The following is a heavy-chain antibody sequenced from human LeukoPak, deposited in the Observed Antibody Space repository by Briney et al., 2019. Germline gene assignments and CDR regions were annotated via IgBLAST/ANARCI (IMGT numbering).Heavy chain of an antibody. D-gene: IGHD2-2*02. J-gene: IGHJ5*02. CDR3: AKDQYQLLYET. CDR2: ISGSGGST. CDR1: GFTFSSYA. V-gene: IGHV3-23*01. Sequence: GGSLRLSCAASGFTFSSYAMSWVRQAPGKGLEWVSAISGSGGSTYYADSVKGRFTISRDNSKSTLYLQMNSLRAEDTAVYYCAKDQYQLLYETWGQGTLVTVSS.